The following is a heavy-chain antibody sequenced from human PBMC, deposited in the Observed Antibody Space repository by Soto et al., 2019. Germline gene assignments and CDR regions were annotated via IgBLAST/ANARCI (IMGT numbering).Heavy chain of an antibody. D-gene: IGHD2-2*01. CDR2: IIPIFGTA. CDR1: GGAFSSYA. J-gene: IGHJ6*02. Sequence: ASVKVSCTASGGAFSSYAISWVRQAPGQGLEWMGGIIPIFGTANYAQKFQGRVTITADKSTSTAYMELSSRRSEDTAVYYCARTLSIVPAAIDYYYGMDVWGQGTAVTVSS. V-gene: IGHV1-69*06. CDR3: ARTLSIVPAAIDYYYGMDV.